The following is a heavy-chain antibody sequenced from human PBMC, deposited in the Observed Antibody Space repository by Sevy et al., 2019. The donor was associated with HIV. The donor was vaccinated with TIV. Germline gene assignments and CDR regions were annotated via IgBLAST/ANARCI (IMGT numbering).Heavy chain of an antibody. CDR2: INPDGTRI. CDR3: VRAIQLAASY. J-gene: IGHJ4*02. V-gene: IGHV3-7*02. Sequence: GGSLRLSCEASAITIRDYWMSWVRQAPGKGLEWVANINPDGTRIYYADPVKGRFTISRDHAKTSVFLQMSSLGAEDTAVYYCVRAIQLAASYWGQGTLVTVSS. D-gene: IGHD2-15*01. CDR1: AITIRDYW.